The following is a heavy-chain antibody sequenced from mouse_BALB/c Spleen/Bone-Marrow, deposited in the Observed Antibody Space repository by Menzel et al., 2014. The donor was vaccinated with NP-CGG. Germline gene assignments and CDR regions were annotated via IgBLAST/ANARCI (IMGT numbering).Heavy chain of an antibody. Sequence: VMLVESGPGLVAPSQSLSITCTVSGFSLTSNGVHWVRQPPGKGLEWLGVMWTGGSTNYNSALMSRLSISKDNSKSQVFLKMNSLQTDDTAMYYCARGAYYRFFDYWGQGTTLTVSS. CDR2: MWTGGST. J-gene: IGHJ2*01. CDR1: GFSLTSNG. CDR3: ARGAYYRFFDY. D-gene: IGHD2-14*01. V-gene: IGHV2-9*02.